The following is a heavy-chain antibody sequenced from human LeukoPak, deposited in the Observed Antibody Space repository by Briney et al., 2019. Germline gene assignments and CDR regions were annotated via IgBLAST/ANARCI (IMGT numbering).Heavy chain of an antibody. CDR1: GFTFSSYA. Sequence: GGSLRLSCAASGFTFSSYAMNWVRQAPGKGLEWVSTISGSGESTYYADSVKGRFTISRDNSKNTLYLQMNSLRPEDTAVYYCAKDLHGDLFYWGQGTLVTVSS. J-gene: IGHJ4*02. CDR2: ISGSGEST. D-gene: IGHD4-17*01. CDR3: AKDLHGDLFY. V-gene: IGHV3-23*01.